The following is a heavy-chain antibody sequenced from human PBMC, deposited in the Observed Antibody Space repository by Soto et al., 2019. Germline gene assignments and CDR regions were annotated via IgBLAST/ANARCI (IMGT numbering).Heavy chain of an antibody. D-gene: IGHD2-21*02. Sequence: EVELVESGGGVAQPGGSLRLSCAVSGFTFSHYWMHWVRQAPGGGLEWVSGINGDGRTTTYAESVKGRFTNSRENAKNTMSLQMTSLRDADTAVYFCARAPHYGGNSGPEDSWGQGTLVTVSS. CDR1: GFTFSHYW. J-gene: IGHJ4*02. CDR2: INGDGRTT. V-gene: IGHV3-74*03. CDR3: ARAPHYGGNSGPEDS.